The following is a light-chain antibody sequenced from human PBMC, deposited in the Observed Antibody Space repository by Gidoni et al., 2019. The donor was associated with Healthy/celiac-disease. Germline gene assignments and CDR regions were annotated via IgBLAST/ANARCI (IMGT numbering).Light chain of an antibody. J-gene: IGKJ2*01. CDR1: QSLLHSDGKTY. V-gene: IGKV2-29*02. CDR3: MQGIHLPYT. CDR2: KVS. Sequence: DIVMTQTPLSLSVTPGQPASIFCKSSQSLLHSDGKTYLYWYPQKPGQSPQLLIYKVSSRFSGVPDRFSGSGSGTEFTLKISRVEAEDVGVYYCMQGIHLPYTFGQGTKLEIK.